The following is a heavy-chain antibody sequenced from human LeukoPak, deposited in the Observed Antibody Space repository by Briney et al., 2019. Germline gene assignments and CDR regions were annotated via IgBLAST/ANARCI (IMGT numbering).Heavy chain of an antibody. D-gene: IGHD3-3*01. CDR3: ARLSYDFWSGYYNPIDY. J-gene: IGHJ4*02. V-gene: IGHV1-69*06. Sequence: ASVKVSCKASGGTFSSYAISWVRQAPGQGLEWMGGIIPIFGTANYAQKFQGRVTITADKSTSTAYMELRSLRSDDTAVYYCARLSYDFWSGYYNPIDYWGQGTLVTVSS. CDR1: GGTFSSYA. CDR2: IIPIFGTA.